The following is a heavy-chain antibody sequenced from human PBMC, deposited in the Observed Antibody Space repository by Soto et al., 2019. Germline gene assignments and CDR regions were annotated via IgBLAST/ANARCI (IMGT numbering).Heavy chain of an antibody. Sequence: QVQLQESGPGLVKPSQTLSLTCTVSGGSISSGDYNWSWIRQPPGKGLEWIGYIYYSGSTYYNPSHKRRVTXSXDXXKNQCSLKLSSVTAADTAVYYCARVGGFGATTIDYWGQGTLVTVSS. D-gene: IGHD3-10*01. J-gene: IGHJ4*02. CDR2: IYYSGST. CDR1: GGSISSGDYN. CDR3: ARVGGFGATTIDY. V-gene: IGHV4-30-4*01.